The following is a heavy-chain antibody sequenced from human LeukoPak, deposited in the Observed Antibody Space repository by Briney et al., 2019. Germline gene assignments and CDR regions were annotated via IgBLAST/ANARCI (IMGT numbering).Heavy chain of an antibody. CDR1: GFTFNSYE. CDR2: ISYDGSNK. CDR3: ARDPNYVLLWFGELRD. D-gene: IGHD3-10*01. Sequence: PGRSLRLSCAASGFTFNSYEMHWVRQAPGKGLEWVAVISYDGSNKYYADFVKGRFTISRDNSKITLYLQMNSLRAEDTAVYYCARDPNYVLLWFGELRDWGQGTLVTVPS. V-gene: IGHV3-30-3*01. J-gene: IGHJ1*01.